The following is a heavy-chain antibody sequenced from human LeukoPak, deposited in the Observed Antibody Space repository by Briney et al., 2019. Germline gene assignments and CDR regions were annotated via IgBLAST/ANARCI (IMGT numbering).Heavy chain of an antibody. D-gene: IGHD5-24*01. CDR2: IIPIFGTA. CDR1: GGTFSSYA. Sequence: GASVKVSCKASGGTFSSYAISWVRQAPGQGLEWMGGIIPIFGTANYAQKFQGRVTITADKSTSTAYVELSSLRSEDTAVYYCARDFYVEMATIFDYWGQGTLVTVSS. V-gene: IGHV1-69*06. J-gene: IGHJ4*02. CDR3: ARDFYVEMATIFDY.